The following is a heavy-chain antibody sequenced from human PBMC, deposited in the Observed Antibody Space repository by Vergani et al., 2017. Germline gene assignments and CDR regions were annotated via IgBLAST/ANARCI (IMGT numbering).Heavy chain of an antibody. CDR1: GGSISSYY. CDR3: ARATMVRGVTQMRFDP. CDR2: IYYSGST. V-gene: IGHV4-59*01. J-gene: IGHJ5*02. Sequence: QVQLQESGPGLVKPSETLSLTCTVSGGSISSYYWSWIRQPPGKGLEWIGYIYYSGSTNYNPYLKSRVTISVDTSKNQFSLKLSSVTAADTAVYYCARATMVRGVTQMRFDPWGQGTLVTVSS. D-gene: IGHD3-10*01.